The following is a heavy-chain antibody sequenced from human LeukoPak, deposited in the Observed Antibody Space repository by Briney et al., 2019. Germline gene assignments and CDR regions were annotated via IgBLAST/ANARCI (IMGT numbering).Heavy chain of an antibody. CDR2: INHSGYT. CDR3: ARRTTGHDY. Sequence: AETLSLTCAVSGVSFNDYYWSWVRQTPGKGLEWIGEINHSGYTSDSPSLKSRVPLSIDTSRKQFSLNLRAVTVADSGIYYCARRTTGHDYWGQGTLATVSS. J-gene: IGHJ4*02. V-gene: IGHV4-34*01. CDR1: GVSFNDYY. D-gene: IGHD4-17*01.